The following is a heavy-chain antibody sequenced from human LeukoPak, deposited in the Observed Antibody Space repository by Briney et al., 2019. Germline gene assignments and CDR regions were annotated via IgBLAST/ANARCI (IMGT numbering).Heavy chain of an antibody. CDR2: INSDGSST. CDR3: ATATLYYYYYMDV. J-gene: IGHJ6*03. Sequence: GGSLRLSCAASGLTFSSYWMHWVRQAPGKGLVWVSRINSDGSSTSYADSVKGRFTISRDNAKNTLYLQMNSLRAEDTAVYYCATATLYYYYYMDVWGKGTTVTVSS. CDR1: GLTFSSYW. V-gene: IGHV3-74*01.